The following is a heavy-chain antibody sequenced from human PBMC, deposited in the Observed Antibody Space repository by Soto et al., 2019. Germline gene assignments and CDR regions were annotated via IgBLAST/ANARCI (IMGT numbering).Heavy chain of an antibody. CDR1: GFTFSSYG. Sequence: GGSLRLSCAASGFTFSSYGMHWFRQAPGKGLEWVAVIWYDGSNKYYADSVKGRFTISRDNSKNTLYLQMNSLRAEDTAVYYCARGQGYGGKTEPDYWGQGTLVTVSS. J-gene: IGHJ4*02. D-gene: IGHD4-17*01. V-gene: IGHV3-33*01. CDR3: ARGQGYGGKTEPDY. CDR2: IWYDGSNK.